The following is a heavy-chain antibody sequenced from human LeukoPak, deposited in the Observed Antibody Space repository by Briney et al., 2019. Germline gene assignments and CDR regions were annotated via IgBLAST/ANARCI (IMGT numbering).Heavy chain of an antibody. Sequence: ASVKVSCKASGYTFTSYGISWVRQAPGQGLEWMGWISAYNGSTNYAQKLQGRVTMTTDTSTSTAYMELRSLRSDDTAVYYCARVGGGYDSGGNNWFDPWGQGTLVTVSS. J-gene: IGHJ5*02. D-gene: IGHD5-12*01. CDR1: GYTFTSYG. CDR2: ISAYNGST. V-gene: IGHV1-18*01. CDR3: ARVGGGYDSGGNNWFDP.